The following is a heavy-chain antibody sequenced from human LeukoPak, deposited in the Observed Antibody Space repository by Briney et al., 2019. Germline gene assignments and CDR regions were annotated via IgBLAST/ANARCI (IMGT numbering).Heavy chain of an antibody. CDR2: IRSKANSYAT. J-gene: IGHJ4*02. V-gene: IGHV3-73*01. Sequence: GGSLKLSCAASGFTFSGSAMHWVRQASGKGLEWVGRIRSKANSYATAYAASVKGRFTISREDSKNTAYLQMNSLKTEDTAVYYCTREYCSSTSCYNYWGQGTLVTVSS. CDR3: TREYCSSTSCYNY. CDR1: GFTFSGSA. D-gene: IGHD2-2*02.